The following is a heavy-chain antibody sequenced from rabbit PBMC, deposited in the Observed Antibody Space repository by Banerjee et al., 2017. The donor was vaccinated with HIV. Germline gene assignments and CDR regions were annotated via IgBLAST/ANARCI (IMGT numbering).Heavy chain of an antibody. D-gene: IGHD6-1*01. CDR2: ISTGGGGST. V-gene: IGHV1S40*01. CDR3: ARDLGYTDAGYAYYSFNL. J-gene: IGHJ4*01. CDR1: GFSFSSSYY. Sequence: QSLEESGGDLVKPGASLTLTCTASGFSFSSSYYMCWVRQAPGKGLEWIGCISTGGGGSTYFASWAKGRFTISKTSSTTVTLQMTSLTAADTATYFCARDLGYTDAGYAYYSFNLWGPGTLVTVS.